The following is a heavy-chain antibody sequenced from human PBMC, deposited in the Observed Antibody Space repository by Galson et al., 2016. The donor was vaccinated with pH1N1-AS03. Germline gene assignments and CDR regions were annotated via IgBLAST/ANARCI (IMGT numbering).Heavy chain of an antibody. J-gene: IGHJ4*02. V-gene: IGHV3-33*01. Sequence: SLRLSCAASGFPFSSYGMHWVRQAPGKGLEWVAVIWCDGSDTSYADSVKGRFTISRDASKNTVYLQMNYLGADDTAVYYCARGNPPHCSDGTYFDYWGQGTLVTVSS. CDR1: GFPFSSYG. CDR2: IWCDGSDT. D-gene: IGHD2-15*01. CDR3: ARGNPPHCSDGTYFDY.